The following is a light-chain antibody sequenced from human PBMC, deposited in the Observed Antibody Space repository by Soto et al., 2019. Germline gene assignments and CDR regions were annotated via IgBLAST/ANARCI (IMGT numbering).Light chain of an antibody. V-gene: IGKV1-12*01. CDR1: QSISSS. CDR2: AAS. Sequence: DIQMTQSPSSVSASVGDRVTITCRASQSISSSLAWYQQKPGTVPKLLIYAASSFQSAVPSWFSGGGAGTEFTLCITSRLPEDFGTYYCQQGDSFSITCGQGTRLEIK. CDR3: QQGDSFSIT. J-gene: IGKJ5*01.